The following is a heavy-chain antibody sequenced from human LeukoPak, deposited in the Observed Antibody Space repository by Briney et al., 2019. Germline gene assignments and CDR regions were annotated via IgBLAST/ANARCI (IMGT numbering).Heavy chain of an antibody. V-gene: IGHV3-23*01. CDR3: ARGGWYDYGSGSVYMDV. CDR2: ISGSGGST. D-gene: IGHD3-10*01. Sequence: GGSLRLSCAASGFTLSSYAMSWVRQAPGKGLEWVSAISGSGGSTYYADSVKGRFTISRDNSKNTLYLQMNSLRAEDTAVYYCARGGWYDYGSGSVYMDVWGKGTTVTISS. J-gene: IGHJ6*03. CDR1: GFTLSSYA.